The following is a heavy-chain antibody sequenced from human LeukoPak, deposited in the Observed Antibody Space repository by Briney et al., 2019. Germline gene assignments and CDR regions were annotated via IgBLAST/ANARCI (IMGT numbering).Heavy chain of an antibody. CDR3: ARSITSSWYGDFQH. J-gene: IGHJ1*01. Sequence: KPSETLSLTCNVSGGSMSGYFWSWIRQPQGKGLEWIGYIYYSGSTNYNPSLKSRVTISVDTSKNQFSLKLSSVTAADTAVYYCARSITSSWYGDFQHWGQGTLVTVSS. V-gene: IGHV4-59*01. D-gene: IGHD6-13*01. CDR2: IYYSGST. CDR1: GGSMSGYF.